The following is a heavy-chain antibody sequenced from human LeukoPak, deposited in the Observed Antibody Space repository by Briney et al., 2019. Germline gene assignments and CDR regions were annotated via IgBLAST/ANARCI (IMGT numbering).Heavy chain of an antibody. CDR1: GFTFSSYG. J-gene: IGHJ4*02. CDR3: AKIDTTGYCSGGSCFDGIDY. D-gene: IGHD2-15*01. Sequence: GGSLRLSCAASGFTFSSYGMHWVRQAPGKGLEWVAVISYDGSNKYYADSVKGRFTISRDNSKNTLYLQMNSLRAEDTAVYYCAKIDTTGYCSGGSCFDGIDYWGQGTLVTVSS. CDR2: ISYDGSNK. V-gene: IGHV3-30*18.